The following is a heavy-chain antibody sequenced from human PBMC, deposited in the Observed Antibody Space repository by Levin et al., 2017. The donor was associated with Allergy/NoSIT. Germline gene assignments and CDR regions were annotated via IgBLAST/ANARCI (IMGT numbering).Heavy chain of an antibody. CDR1: GGSINSGTYY. D-gene: IGHD2-21*01. Sequence: SQTLSLTCTVSGGSINSGTYYWGWVRQPPGKGLEWIGSIHYSASTYYNPSLRGLATMSVDTSKNQFSLKVKHVTAADTAVYYCARLPRPHAAGPYSNHYYYMDVWGKGTTVTVSS. CDR2: IHYSAST. J-gene: IGHJ6*03. CDR3: ARLPRPHAAGPYSNHYYYMDV. V-gene: IGHV4-39*01.